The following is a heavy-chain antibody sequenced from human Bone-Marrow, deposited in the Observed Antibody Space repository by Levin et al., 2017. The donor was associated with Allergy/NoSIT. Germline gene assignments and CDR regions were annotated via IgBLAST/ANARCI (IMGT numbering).Heavy chain of an antibody. CDR1: GGSISSSSYY. D-gene: IGHD3-22*01. CDR2: IYYSGST. CDR3: TRLLGYYDSSGYYLDY. V-gene: IGHV4-39*01. J-gene: IGHJ4*02. Sequence: PSETLSLTSTVSGGSISSSSYYWGWIRQPPGKGLEWIGNIYYSGSTYYNPSLKSRVTISVDTSKNQFSLKLSSVTAADTAVYYCTRLLGYYDSSGYYLDYWGQGTLVTVSS.